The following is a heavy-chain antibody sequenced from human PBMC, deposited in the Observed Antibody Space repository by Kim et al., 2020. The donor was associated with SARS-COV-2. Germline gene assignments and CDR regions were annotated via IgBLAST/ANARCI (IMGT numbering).Heavy chain of an antibody. J-gene: IGHJ4*02. CDR2: GDDT. Sequence: GDDTYYADSVKGRFTISRDNSRSTLFLQMNTLGGEDTAMYYCAEAWGAIWGRGTLVTVSS. D-gene: IGHD3-16*01. V-gene: IGHV3-23*01. CDR3: AEAWGAI.